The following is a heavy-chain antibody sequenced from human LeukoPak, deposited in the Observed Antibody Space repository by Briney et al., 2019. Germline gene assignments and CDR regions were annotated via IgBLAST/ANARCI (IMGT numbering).Heavy chain of an antibody. CDR2: ISSSSSYT. J-gene: IGHJ4*02. Sequence: GGSLRLSCAASGFTFSDYYMSWIRQAPGKGLEWVSYISSSSSYTNYADSVKDRFTISRDNSKNTLYLQMNSLRVEDTAVYYCAKEAPWATAMVILIDYWGQGTLVTVSS. CDR1: GFTFSDYY. D-gene: IGHD5-18*01. CDR3: AKEAPWATAMVILIDY. V-gene: IGHV3-11*06.